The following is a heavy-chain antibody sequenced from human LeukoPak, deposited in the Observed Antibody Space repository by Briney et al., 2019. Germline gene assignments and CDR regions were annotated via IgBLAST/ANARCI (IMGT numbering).Heavy chain of an antibody. J-gene: IGHJ6*02. Sequence: GRSLRLSCAASGFTFRSHGMHWVRQAPGKGLEWVAGIWYDGSNEDYADSVKGRFTISRDNAKNTLYLQMNSLRVEDTAVYYCARDGQNGSPYATDVWGQGTTVTVSS. CDR3: ARDGQNGSPYATDV. CDR2: IWYDGSNE. D-gene: IGHD3-10*01. CDR1: GFTFRSHG. V-gene: IGHV3-33*01.